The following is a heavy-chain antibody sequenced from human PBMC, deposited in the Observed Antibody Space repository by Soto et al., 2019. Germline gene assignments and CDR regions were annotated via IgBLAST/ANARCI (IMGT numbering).Heavy chain of an antibody. Sequence: QVQLVESGGGAVQPGRSLRLSCAASGFTFSNNGIHWVRQAPGKGLEWVAVISSDGINKYYADSVKGRSTISRDNSKNTLFLQMNSLRDEETVVYYCAMDLYGGSSRFDYWGQGTLVTVSS. CDR2: ISSDGINK. D-gene: IGHD2-15*01. CDR1: GFTFSNNG. V-gene: IGHV3-30*03. J-gene: IGHJ4*02. CDR3: AMDLYGGSSRFDY.